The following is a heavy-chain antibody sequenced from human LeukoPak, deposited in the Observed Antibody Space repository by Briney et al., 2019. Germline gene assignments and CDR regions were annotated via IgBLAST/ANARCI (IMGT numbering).Heavy chain of an antibody. CDR2: INPSGGST. Sequence: ASVKVSCKASGYTFTRYYMHWVRQAPGQGLEWMGIINPSGGSTSYAQKFQGRVTMTRDTSTRTVYMELSRLRSKHPPVYYCHSRRGYCTNGVSYTSSPSFFYYIDVWGKGTTVTVSS. J-gene: IGHJ6*03. V-gene: IGHV1-46*03. CDR3: HSRRGYCTNGVSYTSSPSFFYYIDV. CDR1: GYTFTRYY. D-gene: IGHD2-8*01.